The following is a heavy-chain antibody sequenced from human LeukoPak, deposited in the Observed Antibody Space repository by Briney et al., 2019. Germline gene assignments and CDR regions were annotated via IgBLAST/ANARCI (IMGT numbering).Heavy chain of an antibody. Sequence: GGSLRLSCVASGFTFTKCAMGWIRQAPGKGLEWVAIITATGDTAYYADSVKGRFTISRDNSRNKVYMQMDSLRAEDTAIYYCAGDRNSDWYSPLDYWGQGSQVTVSP. V-gene: IGHV3-23*01. CDR2: ITATGDTA. D-gene: IGHD6-19*01. CDR1: GFTFTKCA. J-gene: IGHJ4*02. CDR3: AGDRNSDWYSPLDY.